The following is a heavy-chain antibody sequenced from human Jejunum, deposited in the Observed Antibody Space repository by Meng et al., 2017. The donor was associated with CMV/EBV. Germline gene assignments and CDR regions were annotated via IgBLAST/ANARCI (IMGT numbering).Heavy chain of an antibody. CDR3: AKEKYGGAGWAFYHGIDV. V-gene: IGHV3-23*01. J-gene: IGHJ6*02. CDR1: SNA. CDR2: ISGSGETT. Sequence: SNAMNWVRKAQGKGLEWVSGISGSGETTYYADSVKGRFTISRDNSKSTLYLRMDSLRAEDTAVYYCAKEKYGGAGWAFYHGIDVWGQGTTVTVSS. D-gene: IGHD4-23*01.